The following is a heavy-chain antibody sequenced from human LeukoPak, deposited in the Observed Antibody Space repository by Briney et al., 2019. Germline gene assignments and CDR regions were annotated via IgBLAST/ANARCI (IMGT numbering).Heavy chain of an antibody. V-gene: IGHV3-23*01. D-gene: IGHD1-26*01. J-gene: IGHJ4*02. CDR2: ISGSGLDT. CDR1: GFTFDSYA. Sequence: GGSLRLSCAASGFTFDSYAASWVRQPPGKGLEWVSAISGSGLDTYYADSVKGRFTVSRDNSKNTVYLQMNSLRAEGTAVYYCAREEVGAPGDYWGQGTLVTVSS. CDR3: AREEVGAPGDY.